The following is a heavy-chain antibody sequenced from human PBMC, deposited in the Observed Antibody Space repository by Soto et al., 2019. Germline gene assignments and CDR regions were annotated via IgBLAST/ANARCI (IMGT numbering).Heavy chain of an antibody. CDR2: INPSGGST. CDR1: GYTFTSYY. V-gene: IGHV1-46*03. D-gene: IGHD3-9*01. CDR3: ARRYFDWLLGDAFDI. Sequence: ASVKVSCKASGYTFTSYYMHWVRQAPGQGLEWMGIINPSGGSTSYAQKFQGRVTMTRDTSTSTVYMELSSLISEDTAVYYCARRYFDWLLGDAFDIWGQGTMVTVSS. J-gene: IGHJ3*02.